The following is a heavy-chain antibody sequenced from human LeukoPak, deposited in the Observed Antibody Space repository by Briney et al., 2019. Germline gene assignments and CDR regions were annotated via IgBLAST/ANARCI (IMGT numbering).Heavy chain of an antibody. CDR2: IHYSDNT. V-gene: IGHV4-59*01. Sequence: SETLSLTCTVSGDSIGSYCWSWIRQSPGKGLEWIGYIHYSDNTNYNPSVKSRVNISVDTSKNQFSLNLSSVTAADTAVYYCARGSLIGVGAAVPDYWGQGTLVTVSS. D-gene: IGHD1-26*01. J-gene: IGHJ4*02. CDR3: ARGSLIGVGAAVPDY. CDR1: GDSIGSYC.